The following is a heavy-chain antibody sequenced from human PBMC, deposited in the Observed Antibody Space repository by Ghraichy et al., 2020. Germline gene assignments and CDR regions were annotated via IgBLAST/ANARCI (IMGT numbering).Heavy chain of an antibody. CDR3: AKDQQRWLQCFDY. CDR2: IRYDGSNK. Sequence: GGSLRLSCAASGFTFSSYGMHWVRQAPGKGLEWVAFIRYDGSNKYYADSVKGRFTISRDNSKNTLYLQMNSLRAEDTAVYYCAKDQQRWLQCFDYWGQGTLVTVSS. V-gene: IGHV3-30*02. J-gene: IGHJ4*02. D-gene: IGHD5-24*01. CDR1: GFTFSSYG.